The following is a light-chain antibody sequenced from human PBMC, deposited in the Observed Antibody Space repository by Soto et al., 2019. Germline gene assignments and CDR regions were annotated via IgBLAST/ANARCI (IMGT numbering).Light chain of an antibody. CDR1: SCDVGTYDF. V-gene: IGLV2-11*01. CDR3: CLYAVTFYV. J-gene: IGLJ1*01. CDR2: GVS. Sequence: QSVLTPPRSVSGSPGQSVTLSCTGTSCDVGTYDFVSWYQQHPGQAPRLMIFGVSERPSGVPDRFSGSKSGNTASLTISGLQAEDEADYYCCLYAVTFYVFGTGTKVTVL.